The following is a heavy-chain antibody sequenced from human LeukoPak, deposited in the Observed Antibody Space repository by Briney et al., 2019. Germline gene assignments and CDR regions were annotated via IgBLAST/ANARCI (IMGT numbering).Heavy chain of an antibody. CDR2: ISASGGTT. CDR1: GFTFSSYS. J-gene: IGHJ4*02. V-gene: IGHV3-23*01. CDR3: AKDRPPELLWFGELYPDGFFDY. Sequence: GGSLRLSCAASGFTFSSYSMTWVRQAPGKGLEWVSTISASGGTTSYADSVKGRFTISRDNSKNTLYLQMNSLRAEDTAVYYCAKDRPPELLWFGELYPDGFFDYWGQGTLVTVSS. D-gene: IGHD3-10*01.